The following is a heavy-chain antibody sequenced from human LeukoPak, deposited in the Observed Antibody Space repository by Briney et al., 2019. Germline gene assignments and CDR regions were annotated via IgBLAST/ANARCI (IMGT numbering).Heavy chain of an antibody. CDR1: GFTFGSCT. J-gene: IGHJ4*02. Sequence: PGGSLRLSCAASGFTFGSCTMGWVRQTPGKGLEWVSSITDSGSNTYYTDSVKGRFTISRDNSRNTLYLLMSRLRAEDTAVYYCTKAQGGTNGLLDNWGQGTLVTVSS. CDR3: TKAQGGTNGLLDN. D-gene: IGHD3-16*01. V-gene: IGHV3-23*01. CDR2: ITDSGSNT.